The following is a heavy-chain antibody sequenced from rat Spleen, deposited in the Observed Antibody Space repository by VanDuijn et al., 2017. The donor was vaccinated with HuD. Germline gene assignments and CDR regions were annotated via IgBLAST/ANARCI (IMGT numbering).Heavy chain of an antibody. CDR2: ITSSGGNT. CDR3: ARQWYYFDY. D-gene: IGHD1-1*01. CDR1: GFNFNDYW. J-gene: IGHJ2*01. Sequence: EVKLVESGGGLVQPGRSLKLSCAASGFNFNDYWMGWVRQAPTKGLEWVASITSSGGNTYYPDSVKGRFTISRDNAKSTLYLQMDSLRSEDTASYYCARQWYYFDYWGQGVMVTVSS. V-gene: IGHV5-25*01.